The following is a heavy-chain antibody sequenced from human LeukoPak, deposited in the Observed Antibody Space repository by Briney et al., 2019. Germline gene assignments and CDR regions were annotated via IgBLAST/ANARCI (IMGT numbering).Heavy chain of an antibody. Sequence: SETLSLTCTVSGGSISSYYWSWIRQLPGKGLEWIVYIYYSGSTNYNPSLKSRVTISVDTSKNQFSLKLSSVTAADTAVYYCARHKFKYYYDSSGYYLFDYWGQGTLVTVSS. J-gene: IGHJ4*02. CDR3: ARHKFKYYYDSSGYYLFDY. CDR1: GGSISSYY. CDR2: IYYSGST. D-gene: IGHD3-22*01. V-gene: IGHV4-59*08.